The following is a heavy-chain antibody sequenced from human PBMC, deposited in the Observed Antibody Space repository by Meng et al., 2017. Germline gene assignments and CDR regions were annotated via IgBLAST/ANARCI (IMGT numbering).Heavy chain of an antibody. D-gene: IGHD1-1*01. J-gene: IGHJ4*02. V-gene: IGHV3-74*01. CDR2: ISGDGSIT. Sequence: EVQWVGPGWALVKPGGSMRLSCEASGFTFNNYWMHWVRQVPGKGLVWVSRISGDGSITNYADSVKGRFTISRDNAKNTLYLQMNSLRPEDTAVYYCLDEAPRSDYWGQGSLVTVSS. CDR1: GFTFNNYW. CDR3: LDEAPRSDY.